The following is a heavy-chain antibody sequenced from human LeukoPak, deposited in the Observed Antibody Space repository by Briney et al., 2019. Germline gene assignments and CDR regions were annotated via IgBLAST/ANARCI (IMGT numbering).Heavy chain of an antibody. CDR3: ARGPERTGVGTRYYYDMDV. V-gene: IGHV3-30-3*01. CDR2: ISYDGSNK. D-gene: IGHD2-8*01. CDR1: GFTFSSYA. J-gene: IGHJ6*02. Sequence: PAGSLRLSCAASGFTFSSYAVHWVRQAPGKGLEWVAVISYDGSNKYYADSVKGRFTISRDNSKNTLYLQMNSLRAEDTAVYYCARGPERTGVGTRYYYDMDVWGQGTTVTVSS.